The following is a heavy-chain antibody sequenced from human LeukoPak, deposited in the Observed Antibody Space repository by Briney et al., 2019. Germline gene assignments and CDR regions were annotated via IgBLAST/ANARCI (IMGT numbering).Heavy chain of an antibody. J-gene: IGHJ4*02. V-gene: IGHV1-46*01. Sequence: ASVEVSCKASGYTFTSYYMHWVRQAPGQGLEWMGIINPSGGSTSYAQKFQGRVTMTRDTSTSTVYMELSSLRSEDTAVYYCARRGGPQAWLAYYFDYWGQGTLVTVSS. CDR2: INPSGGST. CDR3: ARRGGPQAWLAYYFDY. D-gene: IGHD3-22*01. CDR1: GYTFTSYY.